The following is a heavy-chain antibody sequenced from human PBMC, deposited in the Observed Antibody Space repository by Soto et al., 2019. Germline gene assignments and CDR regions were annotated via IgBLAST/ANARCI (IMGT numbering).Heavy chain of an antibody. V-gene: IGHV3-23*01. Sequence: EVQLLESGGGLVQPGGSLRLSCAASGFTFSSYAMSWVRQAPGKGLEGVSAISGSGGSTYYADSVKGRFTISRDNSKNTLYLQMNILRAEDTAVYDCAKDLLMVLGVIPLDYWGQGTLVTVSS. J-gene: IGHJ4*02. CDR3: AKDLLMVLGVIPLDY. D-gene: IGHD3-10*01. CDR1: GFTFSSYA. CDR2: ISGSGGST.